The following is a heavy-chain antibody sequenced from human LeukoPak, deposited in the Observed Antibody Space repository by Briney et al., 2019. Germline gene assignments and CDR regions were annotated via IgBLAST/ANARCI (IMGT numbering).Heavy chain of an antibody. CDR2: ISSSSSTI. D-gene: IGHD1-14*01. J-gene: IGHJ3*02. V-gene: IGHV3-48*04. Sequence: QAGGSLRLSCAASGFTFSSYSMNWVRQAPGKGLEWASYISSSSSTIYYADSVKGRFTISRDNAKNSLYLQMNSLRAEDTAVYYCARARTKLLSHRTSLFYAFDIWGQGTMVTVSS. CDR3: ARARTKLLSHRTSLFYAFDI. CDR1: GFTFSSYS.